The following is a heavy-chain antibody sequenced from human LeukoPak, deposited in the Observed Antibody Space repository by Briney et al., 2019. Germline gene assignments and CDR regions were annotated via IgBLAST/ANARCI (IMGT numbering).Heavy chain of an antibody. D-gene: IGHD2-15*01. CDR2: INTNTGNP. Sequence: ASVKVSCKASGYTFTSYAMNWVRQAPGQGLEWMGWINTNTGNPTYAQGFTGRFVFSLDTSVSTAYLQISSLKAEDTAVYYCAREEVGYCSGGSCSTFDPLGQGTLVTVSS. V-gene: IGHV7-4-1*02. CDR1: GYTFTSYA. CDR3: AREEVGYCSGGSCSTFDP. J-gene: IGHJ5*02.